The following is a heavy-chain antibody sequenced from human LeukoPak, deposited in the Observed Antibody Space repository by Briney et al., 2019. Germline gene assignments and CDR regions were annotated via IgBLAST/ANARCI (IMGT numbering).Heavy chain of an antibody. CDR2: INPSGGST. J-gene: IGHJ4*02. CDR3: ARVGIAVAGTSETFDY. D-gene: IGHD6-19*01. Sequence: ASVKVSCKASGYTFTSYYMHWVRQAPGQGLEWMGIINPSGGSTSYAQKFQGRVTMTRDTSTSTVYMELSSLRSEDTAVYYCARVGIAVAGTSETFDYWGQGTLSPSPQ. V-gene: IGHV1-46*01. CDR1: GYTFTSYY.